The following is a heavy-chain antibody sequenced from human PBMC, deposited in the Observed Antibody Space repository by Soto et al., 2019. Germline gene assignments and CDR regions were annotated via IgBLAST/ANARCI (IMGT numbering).Heavy chain of an antibody. CDR3: AKDFKVSGSHYGTLNYYYGMDV. V-gene: IGHV3-30*18. D-gene: IGHD3-10*01. CDR2: ISYDGYLK. CDR1: GFTFSTYG. Sequence: AGGSLRLSCAASGFTFSTYGMQWVRQAPGKGLEWVAVISYDGYLKYYVDAVKGRFTVARDNSKNTLFLEMNSLRVEDTAAYFCAKDFKVSGSHYGTLNYYYGMDVWGQGTTVTVSS. J-gene: IGHJ6*02.